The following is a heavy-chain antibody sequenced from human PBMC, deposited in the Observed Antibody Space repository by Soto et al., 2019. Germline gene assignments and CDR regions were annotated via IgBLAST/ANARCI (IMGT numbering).Heavy chain of an antibody. CDR1: GFTFSSYG. CDR2: TSYDGSNK. V-gene: IGHV3-30*18. J-gene: IGHJ4*02. Sequence: GGSLRLSCAASGFTFSSYGMHWVRQAPGKGLEWVAVTSYDGSNKYYADSVKGRFTISRDNSKNTLYLQMNSLRAEDTAVYYCAKDRDGYNYLDYWGQGTLVTVSS. D-gene: IGHD5-12*01. CDR3: AKDRDGYNYLDY.